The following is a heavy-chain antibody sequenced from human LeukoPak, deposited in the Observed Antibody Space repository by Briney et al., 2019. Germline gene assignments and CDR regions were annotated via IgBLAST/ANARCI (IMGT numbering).Heavy chain of an antibody. J-gene: IGHJ3*02. CDR3: AREFYYYDSSGYRDAFDI. Sequence: SVTVSCKASGGTFSSYAISWVRQAPGQGLEWMGGIIPIFGTAIYAQKFQGRVTITTDESTSTAYMELSSLRSEDTAVYYCAREFYYYDSSGYRDAFDIWGQGTMVTVSS. CDR1: GGTFSSYA. CDR2: IIPIFGTA. D-gene: IGHD3-22*01. V-gene: IGHV1-69*05.